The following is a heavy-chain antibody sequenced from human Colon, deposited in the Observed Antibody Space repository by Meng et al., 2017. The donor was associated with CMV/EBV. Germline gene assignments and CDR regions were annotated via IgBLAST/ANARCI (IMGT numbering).Heavy chain of an antibody. CDR3: ARDKGTGAFDY. V-gene: IGHV3-30*04. D-gene: IGHD3/OR15-3a*01. CDR1: VFTFSSYA. CDR2: ISYDGSKK. Sequence: CAVSVFTFSSYAMHWLRQAPGKGLEWVAFISYDGSKKKYADSVTGRFTISRDTPKDTLYLEVNSLKTDDTAIYYCARDKGTGAFDYWGQGSLVTVSS. J-gene: IGHJ4*02.